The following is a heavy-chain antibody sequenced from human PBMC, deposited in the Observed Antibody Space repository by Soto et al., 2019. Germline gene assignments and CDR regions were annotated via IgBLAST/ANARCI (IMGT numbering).Heavy chain of an antibody. D-gene: IGHD1-26*01. CDR2: IIPIFGTA. J-gene: IGHJ6*02. Sequence: QVQLVQSGAEVKKPGSSVKVSCKASGGTFSCYAISWVRQAPGQGLEWMGGIIPIFGTANYAQKFQGRVTITADESTSTAYMELSSLRSEDTAVYYCARGYLGVGATDYYYYYGMDVWGQGTTVTVSS. CDR3: ARGYLGVGATDYYYYYGMDV. V-gene: IGHV1-69*12. CDR1: GGTFSCYA.